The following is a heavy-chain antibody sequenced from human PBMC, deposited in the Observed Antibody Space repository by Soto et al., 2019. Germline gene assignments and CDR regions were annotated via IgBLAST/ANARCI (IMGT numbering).Heavy chain of an antibody. Sequence: GEPLKISCKGSGYSFTSYWIGWVRQMPGKGLEWMGIIYPGDSDTRYSPSFQGQVTISADKSISTAYLQWSSLKASDTAMYYCARHVRVTIFGVVIIGGMDVWGQGTTVTVSS. V-gene: IGHV5-51*01. CDR1: GYSFTSYW. CDR2: IYPGDSDT. D-gene: IGHD3-3*01. CDR3: ARHVRVTIFGVVIIGGMDV. J-gene: IGHJ6*02.